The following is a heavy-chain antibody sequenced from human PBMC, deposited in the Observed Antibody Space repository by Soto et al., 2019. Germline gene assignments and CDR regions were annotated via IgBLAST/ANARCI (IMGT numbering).Heavy chain of an antibody. CDR3: AKDSLITGTTEPFDY. J-gene: IGHJ4*02. V-gene: IGHV3-23*01. CDR2: VDNSGVST. Sequence: GGSLSLSCAASGFTFIIYGMSWVRQAPVKVLEWVSSVDNSGVSTYYADSVKVRVTISRDNSKNTLYLQMNSLRADDTAIFYCAKDSLITGTTEPFDYWGQGTLVTVSS. D-gene: IGHD1-7*01. CDR1: GFTFIIYG.